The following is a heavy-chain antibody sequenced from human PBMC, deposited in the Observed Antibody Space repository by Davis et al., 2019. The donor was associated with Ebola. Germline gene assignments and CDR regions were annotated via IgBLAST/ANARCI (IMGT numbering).Heavy chain of an antibody. CDR2: IYPGDSYT. CDR1: GYSFTTYW. Sequence: GESLKTSCKGSGYSFTTYWIAWVRQTPAKGLEWMGIIYPGDSYTNYSPAFQGHVTTSADKSLSSAYLQWSSLKASDTAMYYCTRGDFLAAARYYFDYWGQGTLVTVSS. CDR3: TRGDFLAAARYYFDY. V-gene: IGHV5-51*01. J-gene: IGHJ4*02. D-gene: IGHD6-13*01.